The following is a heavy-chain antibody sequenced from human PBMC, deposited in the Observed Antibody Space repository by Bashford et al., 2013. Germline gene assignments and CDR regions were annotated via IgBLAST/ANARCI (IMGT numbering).Heavy chain of an antibody. Sequence: SETLSLTCAVYNGSFTDYHWSWIRQPTGKGLEWIGEINHRGSTNYDPSLKSRVTISVDTSDSQFYLKLYFVTAADTAVYYCARGRDILTGYYYYGMDVWGQGTNGHRLL. D-gene: IGHD3-9*01. CDR3: ARGRDILTGYYYYGMDV. CDR1: NGSFTDYH. V-gene: IGHV4-34*01. J-gene: IGHJ6*02. CDR2: INHRGST.